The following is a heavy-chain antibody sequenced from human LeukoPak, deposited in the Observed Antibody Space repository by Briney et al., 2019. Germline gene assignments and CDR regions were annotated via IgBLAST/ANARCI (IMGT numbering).Heavy chain of an antibody. Sequence: GGSLILSCAASGFTFSSYAMSWVRQAPGKGLEWVSAISGSGGSTYCADSVKGRFTISRDNSKNTLYLQMNSLRAEDTAVYYCAKRAGDSSSWYYFDYWGQGTLVTVSS. D-gene: IGHD6-13*01. CDR2: ISGSGGST. CDR1: GFTFSSYA. CDR3: AKRAGDSSSWYYFDY. J-gene: IGHJ4*02. V-gene: IGHV3-23*01.